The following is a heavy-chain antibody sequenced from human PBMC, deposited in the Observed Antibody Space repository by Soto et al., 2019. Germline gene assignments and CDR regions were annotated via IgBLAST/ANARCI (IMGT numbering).Heavy chain of an antibody. CDR1: GYSFTSYW. CDR3: ARLGGAARPDYYYGMDV. D-gene: IGHD6-6*01. Sequence: GESLKISCKGSGYSFTSYWIGWVRQMPGKGPEWMGIIYPGDSDTRYSPSFQGQVTISADKSISTAYLQWSSLKASDTAMYYCARLGGAARPDYYYGMDVWGQGTTVTVSS. J-gene: IGHJ6*02. CDR2: IYPGDSDT. V-gene: IGHV5-51*01.